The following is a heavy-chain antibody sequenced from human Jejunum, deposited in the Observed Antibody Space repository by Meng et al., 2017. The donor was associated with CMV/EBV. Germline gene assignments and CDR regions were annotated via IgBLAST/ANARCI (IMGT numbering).Heavy chain of an antibody. J-gene: IGHJ4*02. V-gene: IGHV4-30-4*01. CDR2: IYESGST. Sequence: CGVSGDSISSRDSCWSWSRQPPGKGLEWIGYIYESGSTSYNPSLESRVTISVDTSKNQFSLKVMSVTAADTAVYYCAREGTNSYYFDYWGQGTLVTVSS. CDR1: GDSISSRDSC. D-gene: IGHD1-14*01. CDR3: AREGTNSYYFDY.